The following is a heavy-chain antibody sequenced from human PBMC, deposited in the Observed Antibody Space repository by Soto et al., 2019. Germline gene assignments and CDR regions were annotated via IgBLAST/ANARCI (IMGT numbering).Heavy chain of an antibody. CDR2: IYYSGST. D-gene: IGHD6-19*01. CDR1: GGSISSSSYY. CDR3: ARHEGRSEIAVEAPAAFDY. J-gene: IGHJ4*02. V-gene: IGHV4-39*01. Sequence: QLQLQESGPGLVKPSETLSLTCTVSGGSISSSSYYWGWIRQPPGKGLEWIGSIYYSGSTYYNPSHXSRPTISQDTXXNXFLXKLSSVTAADTAVYYCARHEGRSEIAVEAPAAFDYWGQGTLVTVSS.